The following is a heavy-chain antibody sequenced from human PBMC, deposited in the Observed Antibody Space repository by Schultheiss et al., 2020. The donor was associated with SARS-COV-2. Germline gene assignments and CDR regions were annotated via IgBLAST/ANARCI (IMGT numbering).Heavy chain of an antibody. CDR3: ARVKPLYYYDSSGRLDY. V-gene: IGHV4-34*01. CDR1: GGPFSGYY. Sequence: GSLRLSCAVFGGPFSGYYWSWIRQPPGKGLEWIGEINHSGSTNYNPSLKSRVTISVDTSKKQFSLKLTSVTAADTAVYYCARVKPLYYYDSSGRLDYWGQGTLVTVSS. CDR2: INHSGST. J-gene: IGHJ4*02. D-gene: IGHD3-22*01.